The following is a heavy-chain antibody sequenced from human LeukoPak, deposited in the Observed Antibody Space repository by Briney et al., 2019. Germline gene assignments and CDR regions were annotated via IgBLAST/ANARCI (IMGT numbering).Heavy chain of an antibody. CDR3: AKEIFKGSGSGWLTYYDY. D-gene: IGHD6-19*01. CDR2: ISGSGGST. Sequence: PGGSLRLSCAASGFTFSRYWMHWVRQAPGKGLEWVSAISGSGGSTYYADSVKGRFTISRDNSKNTLYLQMNSLRAEDTAVYYCAKEIFKGSGSGWLTYYDYWGQGTLVTVSS. CDR1: GFTFSRYW. V-gene: IGHV3-23*01. J-gene: IGHJ4*02.